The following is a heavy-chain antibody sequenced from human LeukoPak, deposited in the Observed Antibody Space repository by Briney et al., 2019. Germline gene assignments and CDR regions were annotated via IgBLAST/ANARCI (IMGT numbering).Heavy chain of an antibody. V-gene: IGHV3-30*02. CDR2: IRYDGSKK. J-gene: IGHJ4*02. D-gene: IGHD5-18*01. CDR3: AGGGYTYGLY. CDR1: GFTFSNYG. Sequence: GGSLRLSCAASGFTFSNYGLHWVRQAPGKGLEWVAFIRYDGSKKYYADSVKGRFTISRDNSKNTLHLQMNSLRAEDTAVYYCAGGGYTYGLYWGQGDLVTVSS.